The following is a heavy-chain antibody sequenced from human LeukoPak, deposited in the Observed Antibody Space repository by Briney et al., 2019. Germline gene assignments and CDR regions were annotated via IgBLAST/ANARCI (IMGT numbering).Heavy chain of an antibody. J-gene: IGHJ6*02. V-gene: IGHV3-30*18. CDR2: ISYESSYK. Sequence: SGGSLRLFCVASVLTFSLRDTLWVRQAPGKGLEWVAVISYESSYKFFADSVKGRFTVSRDNSKTTLYLQMNRLSPEDTAVYYCAKSQLTTVDYYGMDVWGHGTTVIVSS. D-gene: IGHD4-23*01. CDR1: VLTFSLRD. CDR3: AKSQLTTVDYYGMDV.